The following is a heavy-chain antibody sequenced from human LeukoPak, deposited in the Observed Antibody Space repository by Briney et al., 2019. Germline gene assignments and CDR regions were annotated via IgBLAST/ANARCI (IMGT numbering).Heavy chain of an antibody. J-gene: IGHJ5*02. CDR2: ISAYNGNT. Sequence: ASVKVSCKASGYTFTGYYMHWVRQAPGQGLEWMGWISAYNGNTNYAQKLQGRVTMTTDTSTSTAYMELRSLRSDDTAVYYCARVRKRGNWFDPWGQGTLVTVSS. CDR1: GYTFTGYY. V-gene: IGHV1-18*04. CDR3: ARVRKRGNWFDP.